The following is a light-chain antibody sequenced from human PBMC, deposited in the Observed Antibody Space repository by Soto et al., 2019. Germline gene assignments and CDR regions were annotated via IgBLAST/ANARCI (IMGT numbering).Light chain of an antibody. CDR3: SSYAISSTDVI. V-gene: IGLV2-14*01. Sequence: QSALTQPASVSGSPGQSITISCTGTSSDVGGYNYVSWYQQHPGKAPKLMIYDVSYRPSGVSNRFSGSKYGNTVSLTISGLPAEDEADYYFSSYAISSTDVIFGGGTKLTV. CDR2: DVS. CDR1: SSDVGGYNY. J-gene: IGLJ2*01.